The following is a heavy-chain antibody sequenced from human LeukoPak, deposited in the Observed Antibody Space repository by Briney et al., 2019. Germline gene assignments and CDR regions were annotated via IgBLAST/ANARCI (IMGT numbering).Heavy chain of an antibody. CDR1: GGSFSGYY. D-gene: IGHD6-13*01. J-gene: IGHJ4*02. CDR2: INHSGST. CDR3: ARGRRGSSWARPGCTH. Sequence: SETLSLTCAVYGGSFSGYYWSWIRQPPGKGLEWIGEINHSGSTNYNPSLKSRVTISVDTSKNQFSLKLSPVTAADTAVHYCARGRRGSSWARPGCTHWGQGTLVTVSS. V-gene: IGHV4-34*01.